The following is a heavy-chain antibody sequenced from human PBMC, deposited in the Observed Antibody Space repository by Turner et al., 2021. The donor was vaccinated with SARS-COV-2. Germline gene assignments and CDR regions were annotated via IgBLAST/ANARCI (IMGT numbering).Heavy chain of an antibody. CDR3: ARVGIAAAGPTFYYYYYGMDV. V-gene: IGHV3-74*01. J-gene: IGHJ6*02. CDR2: INSDGSST. CDR1: GFPFSSYW. D-gene: IGHD6-13*01. Sequence: EVQLVESGGGLVQPGGSLRLSFAASGFPFSSYWMHWVRQAPGKGLVWVSRINSDGSSTSYADSVKGRFTISRDNAKNTLYLQMNSLRAEDTAVYYCARVGIAAAGPTFYYYYYGMDVWGQGTTVTVSS.